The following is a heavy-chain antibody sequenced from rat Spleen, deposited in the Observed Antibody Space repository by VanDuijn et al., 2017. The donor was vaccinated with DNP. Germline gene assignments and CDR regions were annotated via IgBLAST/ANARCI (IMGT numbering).Heavy chain of an antibody. Sequence: EVRLVESGGGFVQPGRSMKLACATSEFTFTNYDMAWVRQAPKKGLEWVATITHGGGSTYYRDSVKGRFTISRDNADSTLYLQMNSLRSEDMATYYCIRWNSGHFDYWGQGVMVTVSS. D-gene: IGHD4-3*01. CDR1: EFTFTNYD. J-gene: IGHJ2*01. CDR2: ITHGGGST. V-gene: IGHV5-22*01. CDR3: IRWNSGHFDY.